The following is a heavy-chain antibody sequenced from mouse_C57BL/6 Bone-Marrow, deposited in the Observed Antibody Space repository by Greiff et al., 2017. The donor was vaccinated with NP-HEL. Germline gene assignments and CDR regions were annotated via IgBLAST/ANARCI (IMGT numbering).Heavy chain of an antibody. J-gene: IGHJ1*03. Sequence: DVKLVESGGGLVQSGRSLRLSCATSGFTFSDFYMEWVRQAPGKGLEWIAASRNKANDYTTEYSASVKGRFIVSRDTTQSILFLQMNALRAEDTAIYYCARASYYGSSYWYFDVWGTGTTVTVSS. D-gene: IGHD1-1*01. V-gene: IGHV7-1*01. CDR3: ARASYYGSSYWYFDV. CDR1: GFTFSDFY. CDR2: SRNKANDYTT.